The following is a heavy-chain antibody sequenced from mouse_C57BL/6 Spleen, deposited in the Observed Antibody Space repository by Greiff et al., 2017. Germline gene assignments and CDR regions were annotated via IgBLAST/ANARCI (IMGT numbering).Heavy chain of an antibody. J-gene: IGHJ4*01. CDR3: ARTSDGMDY. Sequence: DVKLVESGGGLVKPGGSLKLSCAASGFTFSDSGMHWVRQAPEKGLEWVAYISSGSSTIYYADTVKGRFTISRDNAKNTLFLQMTSLRSEDTAMYYCARTSDGMDYWGQGTSVTVSS. V-gene: IGHV5-17*01. CDR2: ISSGSSTI. CDR1: GFTFSDSG.